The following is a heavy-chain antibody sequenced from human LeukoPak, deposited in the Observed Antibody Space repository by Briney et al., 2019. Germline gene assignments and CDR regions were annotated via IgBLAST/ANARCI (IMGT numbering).Heavy chain of an antibody. D-gene: IGHD3-22*01. V-gene: IGHV4-59*12. Sequence: SETLSLTCTVSGGSISSYYWSWIRQPPGKGLEWIGYIYYSGSTNYNPSLKSRVTISVDTSKNQFSLKLSSVTAADTAVYYCARGIHYYDSSGAYYYYYMDVWGKGTTVTVSS. CDR3: ARGIHYYDSSGAYYYYYMDV. J-gene: IGHJ6*03. CDR2: IYYSGST. CDR1: GGSISSYY.